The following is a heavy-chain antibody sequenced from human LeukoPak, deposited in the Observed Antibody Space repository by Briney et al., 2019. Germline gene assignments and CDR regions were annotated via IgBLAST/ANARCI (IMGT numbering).Heavy chain of an antibody. CDR2: IYYSGSA. CDR1: GGSISSSSYY. J-gene: IGHJ4*02. V-gene: IGHV4-39*01. Sequence: SETLSLTCTVSGGSISSSSYYWGWIRQPPGKGLEWIGSIYYSGSAYYNPSLKSRVTISVDTSKNQFSLKLSSVTAADTAVYYCARCSSTSCYLGYWGQGTLATVSS. D-gene: IGHD2-2*01. CDR3: ARCSSTSCYLGY.